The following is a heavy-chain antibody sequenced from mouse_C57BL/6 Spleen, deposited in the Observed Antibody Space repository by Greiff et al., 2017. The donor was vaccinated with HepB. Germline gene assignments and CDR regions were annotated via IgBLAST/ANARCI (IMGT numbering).Heavy chain of an antibody. D-gene: IGHD2-12*01. CDR2: IYPGDGDT. Sequence: VQLQQSGPELVKPGASVKISCKASGYSFSSSWLNWVQQRPGKGLEWIGRIYPGDGDTTYNGKFKGKATLTADKSSSTAYMQLSSLTSEDSAVYFCARGGFNSPLGFDVWGTGTTVTVSS. V-gene: IGHV1-82*01. CDR3: ARGGFNSPLGFDV. CDR1: GYSFSSSW. J-gene: IGHJ1*03.